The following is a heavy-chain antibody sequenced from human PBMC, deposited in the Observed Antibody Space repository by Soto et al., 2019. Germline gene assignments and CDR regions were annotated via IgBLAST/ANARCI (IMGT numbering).Heavy chain of an antibody. CDR2: IWYDGSKK. D-gene: IGHD3-3*01. V-gene: IGHV3-33*01. CDR1: GFTFSSFG. Sequence: QVQVVESGGGVVQPGRSLRLSCAASGFTFSSFGMHWVRQAPGKGLEWVSLIWYDGSKKSYGDSVKGRFTISRDNSRXXXXLQMNSLRADDTAVYYCARDASYYSLWSGYYPSRNGMDVWGQGTTVTVSS. J-gene: IGHJ6*02. CDR3: ARDASYYSLWSGYYPSRNGMDV.